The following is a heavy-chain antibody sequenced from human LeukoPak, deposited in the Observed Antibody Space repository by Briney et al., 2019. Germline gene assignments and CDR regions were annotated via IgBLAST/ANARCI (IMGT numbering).Heavy chain of an antibody. D-gene: IGHD3-3*01. CDR2: ISSSGSTI. CDR1: GFTFSSYS. J-gene: IGHJ3*02. V-gene: IGHV3-48*04. CDR3: AGALRYAFDI. Sequence: GGSLRLSCAASGFTFSSYSMNWVRQAPGKGLEWVSYISSSGSTIYYADSVKGRFTISRDNAKNSLYLQMNSLRAEDTAVYYCAGALRYAFDIWGQGTMVTVSS.